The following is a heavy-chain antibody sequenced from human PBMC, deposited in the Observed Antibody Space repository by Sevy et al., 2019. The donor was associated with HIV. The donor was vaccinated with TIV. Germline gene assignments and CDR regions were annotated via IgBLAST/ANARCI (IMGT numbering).Heavy chain of an antibody. CDR3: AGWSSAWTLFDY. J-gene: IGHJ4*02. D-gene: IGHD6-19*01. V-gene: IGHV3-66*01. Sequence: WGSLRLSCAASGFTVSRNYMSWVRQAPGKGLEWVSVIYSDGKTFYADSVQDRFTISRDNSKNTLYLQMNSLRAEDTAVYYCAGWSSAWTLFDYWGQGTLVTVSS. CDR1: GFTVSRNY. CDR2: IYSDGKT.